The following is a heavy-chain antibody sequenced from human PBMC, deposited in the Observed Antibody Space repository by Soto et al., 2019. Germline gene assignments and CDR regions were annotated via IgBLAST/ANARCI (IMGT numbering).Heavy chain of an antibody. CDR3: AKDWFSIGRLAAH. Sequence: GGSLRLSCAASGFTFDDYAMHWVRQAPGKGLEWVSGISWNSGSIGYADSVKGRFTISRDNAKNSLYLQMNSLRAEDTALYYCAKDWFSIGRLAAHWGQGTMVTVSS. CDR2: ISWNSGSI. CDR1: GFTFDDYA. D-gene: IGHD6-13*01. J-gene: IGHJ3*01. V-gene: IGHV3-9*01.